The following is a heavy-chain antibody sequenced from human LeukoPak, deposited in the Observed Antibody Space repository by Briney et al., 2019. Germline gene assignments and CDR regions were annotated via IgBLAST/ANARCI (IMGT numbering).Heavy chain of an antibody. V-gene: IGHV5-51*01. CDR1: GYSFTTYW. CDR3: ATPFSRVGEVIHVYDFDM. D-gene: IGHD3-10*01. Sequence: GSPKISCKGSGYSFTTYWIGWVRQMPGKGLEWMGIIYPGDSDTIYRPSFQGQVTISADKSISTAYLQWSSLKASDTAMYYCATPFSRVGEVIHVYDFDMWGQGTMVTVSS. CDR2: IYPGDSDT. J-gene: IGHJ3*02.